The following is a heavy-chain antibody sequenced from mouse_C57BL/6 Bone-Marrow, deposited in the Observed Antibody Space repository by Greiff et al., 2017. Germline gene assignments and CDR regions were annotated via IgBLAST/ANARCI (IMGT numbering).Heavy chain of an antibody. CDR2: IWWDDDK. J-gene: IGHJ4*01. CDR3: ARIGLWLRRGGYYYAFDY. D-gene: IGHD2-2*01. V-gene: IGHV8-8*01. CDR1: GFSLSTFGMG. Sequence: QVTLKESGPGILQPSQTLSLTCSFSGFSLSTFGMGVGWIRQPSGKGLEWLAHIWWDDDKYYNPALKSRLTISKDTSKNQVFLKIANVDTADTATDYCARIGLWLRRGGYYYAFDYGGQGTSVTVSS.